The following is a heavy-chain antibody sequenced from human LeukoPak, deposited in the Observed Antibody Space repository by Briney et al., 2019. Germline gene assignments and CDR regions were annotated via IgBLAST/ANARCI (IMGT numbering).Heavy chain of an antibody. CDR2: INPNSGGT. CDR1: GYTFTGFY. D-gene: IGHD1-26*01. CDR3: ARVGRGGPRWEPGDYFDY. J-gene: IGHJ4*02. Sequence: GASVKVSCKASGYTFTGFYVHWVRQAPGQGLEWMGWINPNSGGTNYAQKFQGRVTMTRDTSISTAYMELSRLRSDDTAVYYCARVGRGGPRWEPGDYFDYWGQGTLVTVSS. V-gene: IGHV1-2*02.